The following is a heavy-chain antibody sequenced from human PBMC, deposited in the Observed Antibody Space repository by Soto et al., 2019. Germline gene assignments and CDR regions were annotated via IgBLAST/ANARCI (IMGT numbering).Heavy chain of an antibody. J-gene: IGHJ6*03. CDR3: ARRHGDFWSGYKLGYMDV. CDR1: GGSISSYY. Sequence: SETLSLTCTVSGGSISSYYWSWIRQPPGKGLEWIGYIYYSGSTNYNPSLKSRVTISVDTSKNQFSLKLSSVTAADTAVYYCARRHGDFWSGYKLGYMDVWGKGTTVTVS. D-gene: IGHD3-3*01. CDR2: IYYSGST. V-gene: IGHV4-59*08.